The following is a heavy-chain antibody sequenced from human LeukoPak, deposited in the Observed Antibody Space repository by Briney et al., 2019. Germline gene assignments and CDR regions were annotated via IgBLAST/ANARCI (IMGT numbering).Heavy chain of an antibody. V-gene: IGHV4-4*02. D-gene: IGHD3-22*01. CDR1: GGSISSNNW. CDR2: IYHSGST. Sequence: SGTLSLTCAVSGGSISSNNWWGWVRPPPGKGLEWIGEIYHSGSTNYNPSLKSRVTISVDTSKNQFSLKLSSVTAADTAVYYCASRETLYYYDSSGSFDYWGQGTLVTVSS. CDR3: ASRETLYYYDSSGSFDY. J-gene: IGHJ4*02.